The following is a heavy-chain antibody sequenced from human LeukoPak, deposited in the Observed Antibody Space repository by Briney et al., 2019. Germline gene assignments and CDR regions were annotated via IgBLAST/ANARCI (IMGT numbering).Heavy chain of an antibody. Sequence: GGSLRLSCAASGFTFSSYGMHWVRQAPGRGLEWVAFIRYDGSNKYYADSVKGRFTISRDNSKNTLYLQMNSLRAEDTAVYYCAREGGYQTYFDYWGQGTLVTVSS. J-gene: IGHJ4*02. CDR2: IRYDGSNK. D-gene: IGHD2-2*01. V-gene: IGHV3-30*02. CDR1: GFTFSSYG. CDR3: AREGGYQTYFDY.